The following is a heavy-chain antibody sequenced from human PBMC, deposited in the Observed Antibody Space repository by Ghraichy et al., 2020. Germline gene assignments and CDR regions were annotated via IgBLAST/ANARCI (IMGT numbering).Heavy chain of an antibody. J-gene: IGHJ4*02. Sequence: GESLNISCEVSGFTFSSFWMTWVRQAPGKGLEWVANVNEDGRGEYYVDSVKGRFTISRDNAKSSLYLQMSRLRVDDTAVYYCARVCRCGWGSDYWGQGILVTVSS. CDR1: GFTFSSFW. D-gene: IGHD6-19*01. CDR3: ARVCRCGWGSDY. V-gene: IGHV3-7*03. CDR2: VNEDGRGE.